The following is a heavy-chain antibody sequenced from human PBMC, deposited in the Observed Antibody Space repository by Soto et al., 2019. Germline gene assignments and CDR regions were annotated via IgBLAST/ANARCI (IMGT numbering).Heavy chain of an antibody. CDR1: GFTFSNYW. D-gene: IGHD4-17*01. CDR3: ARSGGGIYGDYEIADY. V-gene: IGHV3-7*01. J-gene: IGHJ4*02. Sequence: QPGGSLRLACAASGFTFSNYWMSWVRQAPGKGLEWVANIKQDGTKKKYVDSVKGRFTISRDNAKNTLYLQMNSLRAEDTAVYYCARSGGGIYGDYEIADYWGQGTLVTVSS. CDR2: IKQDGTKK.